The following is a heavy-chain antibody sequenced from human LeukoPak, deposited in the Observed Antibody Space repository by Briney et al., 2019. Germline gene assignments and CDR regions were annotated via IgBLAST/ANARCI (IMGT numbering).Heavy chain of an antibody. J-gene: IGHJ3*02. CDR2: IIPIFGIA. Sequence: SVKVSCKASGGTFSSYAISWVRQAPGQGLEWMGRIIPIFGIANYAQKFQGRVTITADKSTGTAYMELSSLRSEDTAVYYCASGFVVVTAIRGGDAFDIWGQGTMVTVSS. CDR3: ASGFVVVTAIRGGDAFDI. V-gene: IGHV1-69*04. CDR1: GGTFSSYA. D-gene: IGHD2-21*02.